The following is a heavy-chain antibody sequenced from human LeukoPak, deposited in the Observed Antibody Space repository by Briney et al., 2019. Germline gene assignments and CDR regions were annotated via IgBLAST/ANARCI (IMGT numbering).Heavy chain of an antibody. V-gene: IGHV4-4*07. CDR2: VYPSGNP. CDR1: GSSISASY. Sequence: SKTLSLTCTVSGSSISASYWSWIRQPPGKRPEYIGRVYPSGNPYYNPSLKSRVTMSLDTSKSQFSLILTSVPAADTAVYYCARAPTSLYDGNSNGPFDIWGPGTMVTVS. D-gene: IGHD4-23*01. CDR3: ARAPTSLYDGNSNGPFDI. J-gene: IGHJ3*02.